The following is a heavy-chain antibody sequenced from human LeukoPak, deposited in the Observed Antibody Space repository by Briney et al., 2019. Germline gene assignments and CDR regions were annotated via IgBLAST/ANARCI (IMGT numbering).Heavy chain of an antibody. J-gene: IGHJ4*02. CDR1: GGSISSYY. CDR2: IYYSGST. Sequence: SETLSLTCTVSGGSISSYYWSWIRQPPGKGLEWIGYIYYSGSTNYNPSLKSRVTMSVDTSKNQFSLKLSSVTAADTAVYYCARNPPPYSSGWLDYWGQGTLVTVSS. CDR3: ARNPPPYSSGWLDY. V-gene: IGHV4-59*12. D-gene: IGHD6-19*01.